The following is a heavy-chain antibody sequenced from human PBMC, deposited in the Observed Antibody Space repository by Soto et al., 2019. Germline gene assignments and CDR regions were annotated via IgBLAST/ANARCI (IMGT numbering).Heavy chain of an antibody. CDR3: TTGEGLLWFGELLSPDY. J-gene: IGHJ4*02. V-gene: IGHV3-15*07. CDR2: IKSKTDGGTT. D-gene: IGHD3-10*01. CDR1: GFTFSNAW. Sequence: TGGSLRLSCAASGFTFSNAWMNWVRQAPGKGLEWVGRIKSKTDGGTTDYAAPVKGRFTISRDDSKNTLYLQMNILNTEDTAVYYCTTGEGLLWFGELLSPDYWGQGT.